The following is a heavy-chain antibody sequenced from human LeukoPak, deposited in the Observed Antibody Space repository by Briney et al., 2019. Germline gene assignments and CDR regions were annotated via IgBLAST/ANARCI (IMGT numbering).Heavy chain of an antibody. CDR1: GFTFNTYS. V-gene: IGHV3-21*01. Sequence: GGSLRLSCAASGFTFNTYSMNWVRQAPGKGLEWVSFISSDDNYIYYADSVRGRFTISRDNAKNTLYLQMNSLRAEDTAVYYCAKDQYSGYDLSADYWGQGTLVTVSS. CDR2: ISSDDNYI. D-gene: IGHD5-12*01. J-gene: IGHJ4*02. CDR3: AKDQYSGYDLSADY.